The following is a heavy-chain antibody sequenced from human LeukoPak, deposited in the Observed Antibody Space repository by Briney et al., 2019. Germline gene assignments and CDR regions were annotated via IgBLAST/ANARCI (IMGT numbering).Heavy chain of an antibody. CDR2: INHSGST. D-gene: IGHD4-17*01. Sequence: PSETLSLTCTVSDGSISSSSYYWGWIRQPPGKGLEWIGEINHSGSTNYNPSLKSRVTISVDTSKNQFSLKLSSVTAADTAVYYCARNNPVLRFRWFDPWGQGTLVTVSS. CDR3: ARNNPVLRFRWFDP. J-gene: IGHJ5*02. CDR1: DGSISSSSYY. V-gene: IGHV4-39*07.